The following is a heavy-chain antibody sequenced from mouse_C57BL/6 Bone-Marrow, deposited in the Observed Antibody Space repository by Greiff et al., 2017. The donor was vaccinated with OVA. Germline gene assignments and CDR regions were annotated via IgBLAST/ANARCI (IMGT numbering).Heavy chain of an antibody. V-gene: IGHV1-55*01. Sequence: VQLVESGAELVKPGASVKMSCKASGYTFTSYWITWVKQRPGQGLEWIGDIYPGSGSTNYNEKFKSKATLTVDTSSSTAYMQLSSLTSEDSAVYYCARGAQDYFDYWGQGTTRTGSS. CDR2: IYPGSGST. D-gene: IGHD3-2*02. CDR1: GYTFTSYW. CDR3: ARGAQDYFDY. J-gene: IGHJ2*01.